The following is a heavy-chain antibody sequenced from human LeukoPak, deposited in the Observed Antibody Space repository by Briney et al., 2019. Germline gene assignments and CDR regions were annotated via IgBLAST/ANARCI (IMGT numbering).Heavy chain of an antibody. CDR2: IWYDGSNK. Sequence: GGSLRLSCAASGFTFSSYGMHWVRQAPGKGLEWVAVIWYDGSNKYYADSVKGRFTISRDNSKNTLYLQMNSLRAEDTAVYYCAKDPSYYYDSSGLNWWGQGTLVTVSS. J-gene: IGHJ4*02. CDR1: GFTFSSYG. CDR3: AKDPSYYYDSSGLNW. D-gene: IGHD3-22*01. V-gene: IGHV3-33*06.